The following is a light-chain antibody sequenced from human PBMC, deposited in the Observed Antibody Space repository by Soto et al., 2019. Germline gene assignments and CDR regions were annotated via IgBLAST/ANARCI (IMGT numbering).Light chain of an antibody. V-gene: IGKV3D-7*01. CDR2: GAS. CDR3: LLDFSYFWA. Sequence: EIVMTQSPATLSVSPGERATLSCRASQSVSSNYLAWYQQKPGQAPRLLIYGASTRATGIPDRFSGSGSGTDFTLTISSLQPEDFATYYCLLDFSYFWAFGQGTKVDIK. CDR1: QSVSSNY. J-gene: IGKJ1*01.